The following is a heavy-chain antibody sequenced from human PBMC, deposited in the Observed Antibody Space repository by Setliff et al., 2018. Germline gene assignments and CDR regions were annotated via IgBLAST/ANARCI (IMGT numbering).Heavy chain of an antibody. V-gene: IGHV3-23*01. Sequence: LRLSCAASGFTFSTYVMTWVRQAPGKGLEWVSAISGGGGNTFYADSVQGRFTISRDNSKNTLYLQMNNLRAEDTAVYYCAKDLASGDYVYYFDYWGQGTLVTVSS. D-gene: IGHD4-17*01. J-gene: IGHJ4*02. CDR3: AKDLASGDYVYYFDY. CDR2: ISGGGGNT. CDR1: GFTFSTYV.